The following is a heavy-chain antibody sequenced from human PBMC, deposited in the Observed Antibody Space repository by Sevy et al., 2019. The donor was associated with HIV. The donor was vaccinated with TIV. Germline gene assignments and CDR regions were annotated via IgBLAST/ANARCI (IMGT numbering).Heavy chain of an antibody. D-gene: IGHD6-19*01. CDR2: IGYDGSNK. CDR1: GFTFSTYG. CDR3: ATENIAGAGIGYSFDH. J-gene: IGHJ4*02. Sequence: GGSLRLSCVASGFTFSTYGMHWVRQAPGKGLEWVAVIGYDGSNKEYVDSVKGRFTISRDNSKDTLYLQMNSLRADDTALYYCATENIAGAGIGYSFDHWGQGTLVTVSS. V-gene: IGHV3-33*01.